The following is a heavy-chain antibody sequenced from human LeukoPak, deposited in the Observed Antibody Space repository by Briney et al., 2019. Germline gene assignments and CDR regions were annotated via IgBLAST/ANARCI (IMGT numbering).Heavy chain of an antibody. CDR3: ARSGHDYGDTELQY. D-gene: IGHD4-17*01. V-gene: IGHV4-31*11. J-gene: IGHJ4*02. CDR2: IYYSGST. Sequence: SETLSLTCAVYGVSFSGYYWSWIRQHPGKGLEWIGYIYYSGSTYYNPSLKSRVTISVDTSKNQFSLKLSSVTAADTAVYYCARSGHDYGDTELQYWGQGTLVTVSS. CDR1: GVSFSGYY.